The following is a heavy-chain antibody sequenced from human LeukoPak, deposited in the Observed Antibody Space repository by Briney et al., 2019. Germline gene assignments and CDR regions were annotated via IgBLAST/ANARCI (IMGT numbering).Heavy chain of an antibody. D-gene: IGHD3-22*01. CDR3: AGLVGRYSSGLYYYYFDY. J-gene: IGHJ4*02. CDR1: GGSINYYY. V-gene: IGHV4-59*12. CDR2: MYLSGTT. Sequence: SETLSLTCTVSGGSINYYYWMWIRQPPGKGLEWIGEMYLSGTTHSNPSVKSRVTISIDKSKNQFFLNLSSVTAADTAVYYCAGLVGRYSSGLYYYYFDYWGQGTLVTVSS.